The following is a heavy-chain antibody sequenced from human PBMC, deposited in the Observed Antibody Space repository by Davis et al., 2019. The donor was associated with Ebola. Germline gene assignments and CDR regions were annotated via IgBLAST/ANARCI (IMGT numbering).Heavy chain of an antibody. CDR2: ISWNSGSI. CDR1: GFTFDDYA. D-gene: IGHD3-3*01. Sequence: PGGSLRLSCAASGFTFDDYAMHWVRQAPGKGLEWVSGISWNSGSIGYADSVKGRFTISRDNAKNSLYLQMNSLRAEDTAVYYCAKGCFWWYYYYYGMDVWGQGTTVTVSS. J-gene: IGHJ6*02. CDR3: AKGCFWWYYYYYGMDV. V-gene: IGHV3-9*01.